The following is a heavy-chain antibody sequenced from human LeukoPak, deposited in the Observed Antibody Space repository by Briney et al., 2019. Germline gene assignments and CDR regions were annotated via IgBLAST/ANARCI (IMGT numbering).Heavy chain of an antibody. CDR2: LYYSSRN. CDR1: GGSISSSSYY. V-gene: IGHV4-39*01. CDR3: ARQHLELELXRPIXX. Sequence: SETLSLTCTVSGGSISSSSYYWGWIRQPPGKGLEWIGRLYYSSRNYYNPSHKSLVTISGYASKNQFSLKPSSVTAADTAVYYCARQHLELELXRPIXXWGQGTLVTV. D-gene: IGHD1-7*01. J-gene: IGHJ4*02.